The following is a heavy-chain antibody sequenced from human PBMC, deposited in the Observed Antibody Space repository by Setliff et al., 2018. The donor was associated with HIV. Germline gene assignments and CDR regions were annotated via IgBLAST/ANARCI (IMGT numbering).Heavy chain of an antibody. CDR2: TYYRSKWYN. CDR3: ARAVAGMTLDC. Sequence: SQTLSLTCAISGDSVSSNSVAWNWIRQSPSRGLEWLGRTYYRSKWYNDYAVSVKSRITINPDTSKNQLSLQVNSVTPEDTAVYFCARAVAGMTLDCWGQGIPVTVSS. J-gene: IGHJ4*02. CDR1: GDSVSSNSVA. D-gene: IGHD6-19*01. V-gene: IGHV6-1*01.